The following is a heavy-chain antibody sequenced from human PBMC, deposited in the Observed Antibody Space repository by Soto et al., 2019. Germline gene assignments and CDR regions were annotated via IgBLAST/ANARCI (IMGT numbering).Heavy chain of an antibody. CDR2: IKQDGSEK. V-gene: IGHV3-7*01. D-gene: IGHD5-12*01. J-gene: IGHJ4*02. Sequence: EVQLVESGGGLVQPGGSLRLSCAASGFTFSGSWMSWVRQAPGKGLEWVANIKQDGSEKYYVDSVKGRFTISRDNAKNSLYLQMNSLRAEDTAVYYCARDRGDIVATIPDYWGQGTLVTVSS. CDR1: GFTFSGSW. CDR3: ARDRGDIVATIPDY.